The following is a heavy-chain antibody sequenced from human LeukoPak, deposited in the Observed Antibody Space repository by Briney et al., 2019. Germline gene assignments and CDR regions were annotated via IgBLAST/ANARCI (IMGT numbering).Heavy chain of an antibody. D-gene: IGHD6-13*01. CDR2: ISSSSSYI. V-gene: IGHV3-21*01. CDR3: AKDRQTGYSSSWYGDFDY. CDR1: GFTFSSYS. J-gene: IGHJ4*02. Sequence: GGSLRLSCAASGFTFSSYSMNWVRQAPGKGLEWVSSISSSSSYIYYADSVKGRFTISGDNSKNTLYLQMNSLRAEDTAVYYCAKDRQTGYSSSWYGDFDYWGQGTLVTVSS.